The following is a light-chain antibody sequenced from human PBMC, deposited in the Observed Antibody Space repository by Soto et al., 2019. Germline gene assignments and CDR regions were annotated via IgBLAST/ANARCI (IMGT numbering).Light chain of an antibody. J-gene: IGLJ1*01. V-gene: IGLV2-8*01. Sequence: ALAQPPSASGSPGQSVAISCTGTSSDVGGYNYVSWYQQHPGIAPKLMIYEVNKRPSGVPDRFSGSKSGNTASLTVSGLQAEDEADYYCSSYAASNNFYVFGTGTKVTVL. CDR3: SSYAASNNFYV. CDR1: SSDVGGYNY. CDR2: EVN.